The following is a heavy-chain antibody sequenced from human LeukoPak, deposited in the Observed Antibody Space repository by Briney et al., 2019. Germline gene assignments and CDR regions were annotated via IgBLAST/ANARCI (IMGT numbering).Heavy chain of an antibody. J-gene: IGHJ4*02. Sequence: PGGSLRLSCAASGFAASGFTFSTFGMHWVRQAPGKGLEGGAFIRYDGSNKYYADSVKGRFTISRDDSKNTLYLQMNSLRAEDTAAYYCAKGYYFDILSGYSSLDSWGQGTLVTVSS. D-gene: IGHD3-9*01. CDR3: AKGYYFDILSGYSSLDS. V-gene: IGHV3-30*02. CDR1: GFTFSTFG. CDR2: IRYDGSNK.